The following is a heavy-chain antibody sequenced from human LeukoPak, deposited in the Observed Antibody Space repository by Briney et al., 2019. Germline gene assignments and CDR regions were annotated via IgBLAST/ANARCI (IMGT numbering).Heavy chain of an antibody. V-gene: IGHV5-51*01. J-gene: IGHJ3*02. CDR2: IYPGDSDT. CDR3: ARGSWLFDPHNAFDI. CDR1: GYSFTSYW. D-gene: IGHD3-22*01. Sequence: GESLKISCKGSGYSFTSYWIGWVRQMPGKGLEWMGIIYPGDSDTRYSPSFQGQVTISADKSISTAYLQWSSLKASDTAMYYCARGSWLFDPHNAFDIWGQGTMVTVSS.